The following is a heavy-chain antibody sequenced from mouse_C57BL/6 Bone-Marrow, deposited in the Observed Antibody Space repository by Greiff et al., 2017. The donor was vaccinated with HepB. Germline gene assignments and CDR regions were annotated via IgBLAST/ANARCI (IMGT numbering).Heavy chain of an antibody. Sequence: QVQLQQPGAELVKPGASVKLSCKASGYTFTSYWMQWVKQRPGQGLEWIGEIDPSDSYTNYNQKFKGKATLTVDTSSSTAYMQLSSLTSEDSAVYYCASGPIYYYDSSYAMDYWGQGTSVTVSS. V-gene: IGHV1-50*01. CDR2: IDPSDSYT. J-gene: IGHJ4*01. CDR1: GYTFTSYW. D-gene: IGHD1-1*01. CDR3: ASGPIYYYDSSYAMDY.